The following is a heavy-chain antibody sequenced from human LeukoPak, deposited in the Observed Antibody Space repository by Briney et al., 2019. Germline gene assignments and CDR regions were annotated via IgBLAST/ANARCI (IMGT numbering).Heavy chain of an antibody. J-gene: IGHJ4*02. CDR2: INPNSGGT. CDR3: ARDLIAGMGY. CDR1: GYTFTGYY. D-gene: IGHD6-13*01. V-gene: IGHV1-2*02. Sequence: ASVKVSCKASGYTFTGYYMHWVRQAPGQGLEWMGWINPNSGGTNYAQKFQGRVTMTGDTSISTAYMELSRLRSDDTAVYYCARDLIAGMGYWGQGTLVTVSS.